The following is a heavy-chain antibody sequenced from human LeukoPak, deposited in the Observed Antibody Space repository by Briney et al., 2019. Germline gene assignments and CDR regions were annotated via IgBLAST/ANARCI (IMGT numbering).Heavy chain of an antibody. Sequence: PGGSLRLSCVAPGFTFTNNAMSWVPQGPGKGLEWGLAIIVSDVSSYYADSVKGRFTISRDNSKHTLYLQVNSLRAEDTAVYYCAKWGDYDILTGYYVPDYWGQGTLVTVSS. CDR2: IIVSDVSS. D-gene: IGHD3-9*01. V-gene: IGHV3-23*01. CDR1: GFTFTNNA. J-gene: IGHJ4*02. CDR3: AKWGDYDILTGYYVPDY.